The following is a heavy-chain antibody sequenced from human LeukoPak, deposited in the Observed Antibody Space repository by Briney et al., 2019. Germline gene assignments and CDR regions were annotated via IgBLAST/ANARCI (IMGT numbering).Heavy chain of an antibody. CDR2: INPKSGGT. Sequence: ASVTVSCKPSGYTFTAYYIHWVRQAPGQGLDWMGWINPKSGGTNYAQKFRGRVTMARDTSITTAYMELSRLGSDDTAIYYCARDLYNSGGLDYWGQGTLVTVSS. V-gene: IGHV1-2*02. CDR1: GYTFTAYY. D-gene: IGHD6-19*01. J-gene: IGHJ4*02. CDR3: ARDLYNSGGLDY.